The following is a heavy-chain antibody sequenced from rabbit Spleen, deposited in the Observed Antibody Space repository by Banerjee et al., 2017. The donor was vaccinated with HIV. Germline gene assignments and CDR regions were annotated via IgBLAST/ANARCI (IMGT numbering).Heavy chain of an antibody. V-gene: IGHV1S43*01. J-gene: IGHJ4*01. D-gene: IGHD6-1*01. CDR2: IYTSSGST. CDR3: ARLGGLSGDGYVGDGFDL. CDR1: GFSFSYSDY. Sequence: QSLEESGGDLVKPGASLTLTCTASGFSFSYSDYMCWVRQPPGKGLEWIGCIYTSSGSTWYASWVNGRFTISRSTSLNTVGLTVTSLTAADTGTYFCARLGGLSGDGYVGDGFDLWGPGTLVT.